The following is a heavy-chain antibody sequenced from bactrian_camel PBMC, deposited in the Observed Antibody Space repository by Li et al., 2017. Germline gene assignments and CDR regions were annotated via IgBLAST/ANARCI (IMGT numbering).Heavy chain of an antibody. CDR1: GYTSSRHC. J-gene: IGHJ4*01. D-gene: IGHD2*01. V-gene: IGHV3S31*01. CDR3: AAGLWKGFCPRLRPLDGGDEYSA. CDR2: IRRDGDE. Sequence: VQLVESGGGSVQAGGSLRLSRTHSGYTSSRHCMGWFRQAPGKAREGIAGIRRDGDEYYADSVKGRFTISQDNAKNIIYLQMSSLTPDDTAIYYCAAGLWKGFCPRLRPLDGGDEYSAWGQGTQVTVS.